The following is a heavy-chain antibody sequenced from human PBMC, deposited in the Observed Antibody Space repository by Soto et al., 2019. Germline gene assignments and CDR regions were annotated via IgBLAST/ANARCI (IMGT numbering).Heavy chain of an antibody. Sequence: QVQLVASGGGVVQPGTSLRLSCAASGFTFSSYVMQWVRQAPGKGLEWVAVISDDGSTKYHIDAVKGRFTISRDNSKNMLYHPMNSLRVEATAVYYCARDRVSSVFWYGVGPDYWGQGTLVTVAS. J-gene: IGHJ4*02. V-gene: IGHV3-30*14. CDR2: ISDDGSTK. CDR3: ARDRVSSVFWYGVGPDY. CDR1: GFTFSSYV. D-gene: IGHD6-13*01.